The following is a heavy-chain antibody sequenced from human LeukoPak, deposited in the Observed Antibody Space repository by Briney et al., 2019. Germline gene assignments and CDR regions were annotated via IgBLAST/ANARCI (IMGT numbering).Heavy chain of an antibody. V-gene: IGHV3-21*01. Sequence: KSGGSLRLSCAASGFTFSSYSMNWVRQAPGKGLEWVSSISSSSSYIYYADSEKGRFTISRDDAKNSLYLQMNSLRAEDTAVYYCASAFGGAHNWFDPWGQGTLVTVSS. CDR2: ISSSSSYI. CDR1: GFTFSSYS. D-gene: IGHD3-16*01. J-gene: IGHJ5*02. CDR3: ASAFGGAHNWFDP.